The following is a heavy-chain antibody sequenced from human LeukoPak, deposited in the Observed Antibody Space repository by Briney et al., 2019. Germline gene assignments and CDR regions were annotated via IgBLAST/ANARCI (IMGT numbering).Heavy chain of an antibody. CDR3: ARVGFTMVRGVIITIFDY. V-gene: IGHV1-46*01. J-gene: IGHJ4*02. CDR2: INPSGGST. D-gene: IGHD3-10*01. Sequence: ASVKVSCKASGYTFTSYYMHWVRQAPGQGLEWMGIINPSGGSTSYAQKFQGRVTMTRDTSISTAYMELSSLRSEDTAVYYCARVGFTMVRGVIITIFDYWGQGTLVTVSS. CDR1: GYTFTSYY.